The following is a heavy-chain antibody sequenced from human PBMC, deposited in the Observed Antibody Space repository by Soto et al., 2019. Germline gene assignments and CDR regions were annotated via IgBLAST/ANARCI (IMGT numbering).Heavy chain of an antibody. CDR1: GFTFSDYG. CDR3: ETDMNQKSWSFPGN. J-gene: IGHJ4*02. V-gene: IGHV3-30*03. D-gene: IGHD6-13*01. Sequence: GGSLRLSCAGSGFTFSDYGMHWVRQAPGKGLEWVALISHDGGNKFYPNSVKGRFTISRDNSNNALYLQMNSLRAEDTAVYYCETDMNQKSWSFPGNWGQGTLVTVSS. CDR2: ISHDGGNK.